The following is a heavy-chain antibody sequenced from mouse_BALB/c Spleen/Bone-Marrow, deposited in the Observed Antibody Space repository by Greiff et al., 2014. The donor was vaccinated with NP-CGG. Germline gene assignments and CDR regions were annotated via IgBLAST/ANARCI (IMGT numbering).Heavy chain of an antibody. CDR3: ARWLLPYGLDY. CDR1: GFNIKDTY. J-gene: IGHJ4*01. Sequence: EVQLQQSGAELVKPGASVKLSCTASGFNIKDTYMHWVKQRPEQGLGWIGRIDPANGNTKYDPKFQGKATITADTSSNTAYLQLSSLTSEDTAVYYCARWLLPYGLDYWGQGTSVTVSS. CDR2: IDPANGNT. V-gene: IGHV14-3*02. D-gene: IGHD2-3*01.